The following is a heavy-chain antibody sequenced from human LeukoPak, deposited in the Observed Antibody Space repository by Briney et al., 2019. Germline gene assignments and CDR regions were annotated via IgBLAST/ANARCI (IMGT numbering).Heavy chain of an antibody. V-gene: IGHV3-23*01. CDR3: AKGPMPIKYYYYYYMDV. Sequence: SGGSLRLSCAASGFTFSSYAMSWVRQAPGKGLEWVSAIRGSGGSTYYADSVKGRFTISRDNSKNTLYLQMNSLRAEDTAVYYCAKGPMPIKYYYYYYMDVWGKGTTVTVSS. CDR1: GFTFSSYA. CDR2: IRGSGGST. D-gene: IGHD2-2*01. J-gene: IGHJ6*03.